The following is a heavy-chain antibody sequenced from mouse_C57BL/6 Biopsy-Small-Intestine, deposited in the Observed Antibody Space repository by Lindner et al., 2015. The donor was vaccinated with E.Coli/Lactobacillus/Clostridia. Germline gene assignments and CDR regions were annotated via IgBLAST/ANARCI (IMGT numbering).Heavy chain of an antibody. CDR3: AIGGGVDY. D-gene: IGHD1-1*02. J-gene: IGHJ2*01. CDR1: GFNIKDDY. CDR2: IDVAYGKT. V-gene: IGHV14-3*02. Sequence: QLQESGAELVRPGASVKLSCTVSGFNIKDDYMHWVKQRPEQGLEWIGRIDVAYGKTKYVPKFQDKATITTDTSSNTAYLHLSSLTSEDTAVYYCAIGGGVDYWGQGTTVTVSS.